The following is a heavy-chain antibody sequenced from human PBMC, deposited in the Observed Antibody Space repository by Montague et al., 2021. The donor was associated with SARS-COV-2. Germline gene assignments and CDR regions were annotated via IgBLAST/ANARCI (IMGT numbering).Heavy chain of an antibody. CDR3: ARAQNTCFIANCVNYFDV. CDR1: GGSMSGYY. J-gene: IGHJ4*02. D-gene: IGHD1-1*01. V-gene: IGHV4-59*01. Sequence: SETLSLTCEVSGGSMSGYYWTWIRQSPGKGLGWIGYVHYTGSTKYNPSLKTRVSLSLDTPKNHFSLHLSSVTAADTAIYFCARAQNTCFIANCVNYFDVWGLGALVTASS. CDR2: VHYTGST.